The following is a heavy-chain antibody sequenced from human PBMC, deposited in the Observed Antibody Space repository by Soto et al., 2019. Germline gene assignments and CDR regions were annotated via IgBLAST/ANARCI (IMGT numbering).Heavy chain of an antibody. D-gene: IGHD3-10*01. CDR1: GGSFSGYY. V-gene: IGHV4-34*01. J-gene: IGHJ6*02. CDR3: ARVQGSGSYYNGYGMDV. CDR2: INHSGST. Sequence: PSETLSLTXAVYGGSFSGYYWSWICQPPGKGLEWIGEINHSGSTNYNPSLKSRVIISVDTSKNQFSLKLSSVTAADTAVYYCARVQGSGSYYNGYGMDVWGQGTTVTVSS.